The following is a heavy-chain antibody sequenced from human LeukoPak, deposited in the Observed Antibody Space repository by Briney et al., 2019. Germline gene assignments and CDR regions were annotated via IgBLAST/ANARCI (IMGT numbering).Heavy chain of an antibody. CDR3: ARLRIAVAGKGYMDV. V-gene: IGHV4-59*01. J-gene: IGHJ6*03. D-gene: IGHD6-19*01. CDR1: GGSISSYY. CDR2: IYYSGST. Sequence: SETLSLTCTVSGGSISSYYWSWIRQPPGKGLEWIGYIYYSGSTNYNPSLKSRVTISVDTSKNQFSLKLSSVTAADTAVYYCARLRIAVAGKGYMDVWGKGTTVTVSS.